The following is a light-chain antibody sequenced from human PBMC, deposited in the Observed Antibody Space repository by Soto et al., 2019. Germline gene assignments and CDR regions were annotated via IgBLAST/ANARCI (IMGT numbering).Light chain of an antibody. CDR2: AAS. CDR1: QSISRY. CDR3: QQSYSTPQG. J-gene: IGKJ4*02. V-gene: IGKV1-39*01. Sequence: DIQMTQSPSSLSASVGDRVTITCRASQSISRYLNWYQQKQGKAPKLLIYAASRLQIGVPSRFSGSGSVTDFTLSIRSLQTEDFATYDCQQSYSTPQGFGGGAKVEIK.